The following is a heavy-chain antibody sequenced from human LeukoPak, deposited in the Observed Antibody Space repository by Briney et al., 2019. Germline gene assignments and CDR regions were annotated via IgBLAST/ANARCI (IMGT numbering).Heavy chain of an antibody. Sequence: GGSLRLSCAASGFTFNNYVMSWIRQAPGKGLEWVSVVSNSGGSTYYADSVKGRFTISRDNSKNTMYLQMNSLRAEDTAVYYCAKGYCVNDKCSNYDYWGQGTLVTVSS. D-gene: IGHD2-8*01. CDR3: AKGYCVNDKCSNYDY. J-gene: IGHJ4*02. CDR2: VSNSGGST. V-gene: IGHV3-23*01. CDR1: GFTFNNYV.